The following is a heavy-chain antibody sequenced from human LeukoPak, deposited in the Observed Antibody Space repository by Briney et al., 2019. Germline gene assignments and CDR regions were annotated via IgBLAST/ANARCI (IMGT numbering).Heavy chain of an antibody. Sequence: SETLSLTCTVSGGSISSSSYYWGWIRQPPGKGLEWIGSIYYSGSTYYNPSLKSRVTISVDTSKNQFSLKLSSVTAADTAVYYCARWVVTPYGNWFDPWGQGTLVTVSS. V-gene: IGHV4-39*07. CDR2: IYYSGST. CDR3: ARWVVTPYGNWFDP. CDR1: GGSISSSSYY. D-gene: IGHD4-23*01. J-gene: IGHJ5*02.